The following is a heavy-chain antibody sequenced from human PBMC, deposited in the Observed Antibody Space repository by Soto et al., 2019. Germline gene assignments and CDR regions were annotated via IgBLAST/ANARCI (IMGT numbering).Heavy chain of an antibody. V-gene: IGHV4-59*01. CDR1: GGSISSYY. CDR2: IYYSGST. Sequence: PSETLSLTCTVSGGSISSYYWSWIRQPPGKGLAWIGYIYYSGSTDYNPSLKSRVTISVDTSNNHFSLKLSSVTAADTGVYYYARDSVRGPGDYYFYMDVWGKGTTVTVSS. CDR3: ARDSVRGPGDYYFYMDV. J-gene: IGHJ6*03. D-gene: IGHD3-10*01.